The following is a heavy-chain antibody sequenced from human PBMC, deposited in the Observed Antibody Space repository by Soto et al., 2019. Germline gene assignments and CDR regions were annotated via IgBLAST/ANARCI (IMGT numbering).Heavy chain of an antibody. D-gene: IGHD2-2*01. CDR2: ISAYNGNT. J-gene: IGHJ3*02. CDR1: GYTFTSYG. CDR3: ACHYLGIVVVPATILSMSACDI. V-gene: IGHV1-18*01. Sequence: ASVKVSCKASGYTFTSYGISWVRQAPGQGLEWMGWISAYNGNTNYAQKLQGRVTMTTDTSTSTAYMELRSLRSDDTAVYYCACHYLGIVVVPATILSMSACDIWGRGTMVIV.